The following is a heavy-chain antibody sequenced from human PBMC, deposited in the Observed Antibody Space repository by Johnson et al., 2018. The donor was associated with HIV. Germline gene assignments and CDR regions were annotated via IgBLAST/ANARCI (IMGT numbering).Heavy chain of an antibody. CDR2: IKQDGSEK. D-gene: IGHD6-6*01. CDR1: GFTFSSYW. J-gene: IGHJ3*02. V-gene: IGHV3-7*05. CDR3: ARARSIAASPAFDI. Sequence: VQLVESGGVVVQPGGSLRLSCAASGFTFSSYWMSWVRQAPGKGLEWVANIKQDGSEKYYVDSVKGRFTISRDNAKNSLYLQMNSLRAEDTAVYYCARARSIAASPAFDIWGQGTMVTVSS.